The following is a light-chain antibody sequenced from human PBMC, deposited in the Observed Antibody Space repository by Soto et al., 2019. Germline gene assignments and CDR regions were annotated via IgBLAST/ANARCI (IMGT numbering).Light chain of an antibody. V-gene: IGKV1-12*01. Sequence: DIQMTQSPSSVSASVGDRVTITCRARQDIGSWLAWYQQKPGKAPNLLIYGAFSLQRGVPSRFSGSGSGTDFTLTISRLQPEDFATYYCQQANIFPLTFGGGTKVEIK. CDR2: GAF. CDR1: QDIGSW. J-gene: IGKJ4*01. CDR3: QQANIFPLT.